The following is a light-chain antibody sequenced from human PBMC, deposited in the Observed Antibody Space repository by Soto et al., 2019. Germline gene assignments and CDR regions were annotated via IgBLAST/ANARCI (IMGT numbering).Light chain of an antibody. CDR2: GAS. V-gene: IGKV3D-20*02. J-gene: IGKJ5*01. Sequence: EIVLTQSPGTLSLSPGERATLSCRASQSVSSSYLAWYQQKPGQAPRLLIYGASSRATGIPDRFSGSGSGTDFTLTINRLEPEDSAIYFCQQRSNWPITFGQGTRLEIK. CDR3: QQRSNWPIT. CDR1: QSVSSSY.